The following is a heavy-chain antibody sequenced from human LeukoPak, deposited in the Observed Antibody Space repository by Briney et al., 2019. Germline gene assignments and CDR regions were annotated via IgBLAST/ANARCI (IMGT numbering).Heavy chain of an antibody. CDR1: GFTFSSYG. CDR2: ISGSGGST. D-gene: IGHD3-22*01. Sequence: GGSLRLSCAASGFTFSSYGMHWVRQAPGKGLEWVSAISGSGGSTYYADSVKGRFTISRDNSKNTLYLQMNSLRAEDTAVYYCAKEGVSSSYYDSSGYLEVDYWGQGTLVTVSS. V-gene: IGHV3-23*01. J-gene: IGHJ4*02. CDR3: AKEGVSSSYYDSSGYLEVDY.